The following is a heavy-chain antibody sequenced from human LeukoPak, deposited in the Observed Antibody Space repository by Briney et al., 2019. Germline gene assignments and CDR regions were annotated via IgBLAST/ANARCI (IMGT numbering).Heavy chain of an antibody. CDR2: IKQDGTET. Sequence: PGGSLRLSCTASGFIFSNYWMSWIRQAPGRGLEWVASIKQDGTETHYVDSVKGRFTISKDNAKNSLYLQLDSLRVEDTAVYYCARVDHSNYQYWGQGILVTVSS. V-gene: IGHV3-7*03. CDR1: GFIFSNYW. CDR3: ARVDHSNYQY. D-gene: IGHD4-11*01. J-gene: IGHJ4*02.